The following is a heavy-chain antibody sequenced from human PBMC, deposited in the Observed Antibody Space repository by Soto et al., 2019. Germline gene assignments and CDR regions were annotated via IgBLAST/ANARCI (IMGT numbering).Heavy chain of an antibody. CDR3: ARENWGLHNFDY. Sequence: VSVKVSCKASGYTFTGYYMRWVRQAPGQGLEWMGWINPNSGGTNYAQKFQGWVTMTRDTSISTAYMELSRLRSDDTAVYYCARENWGLHNFDYWGQGTLVTVSS. D-gene: IGHD7-27*01. V-gene: IGHV1-2*04. J-gene: IGHJ4*02. CDR2: INPNSGGT. CDR1: GYTFTGYY.